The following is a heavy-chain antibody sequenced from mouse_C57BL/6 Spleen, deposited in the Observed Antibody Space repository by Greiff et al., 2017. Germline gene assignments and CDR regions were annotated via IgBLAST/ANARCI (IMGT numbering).Heavy chain of an antibody. J-gene: IGHJ1*03. Sequence: QVQLQQSGAELVKPGASVKLSCKASGYTFTSYWMHWVKQRPGQGLEWIGMIHPNSGGTNYNEKFKSKATLTVDKSSSTAYLQLSSLTSEDSAVYDGALGATTVVADWYFDVWGTGTTVTVSA. CDR2: IHPNSGGT. V-gene: IGHV1-64*01. CDR1: GYTFTSYW. D-gene: IGHD1-1*01. CDR3: ALGATTVVADWYFDV.